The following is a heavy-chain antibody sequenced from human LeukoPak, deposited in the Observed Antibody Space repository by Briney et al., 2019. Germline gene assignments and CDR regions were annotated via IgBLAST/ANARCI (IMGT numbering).Heavy chain of an antibody. CDR3: ARETSNYDFDY. Sequence: SETLSLTCTVSGYSISSGYYWGWIRQPPGKGLEWIGSIYHSESTYYNPSLKSRVTISVDTSKNQFSLKLSSVTAADTAVYYCARETSNYDFDYWGQGTLVTVSS. CDR1: GYSISSGYY. V-gene: IGHV4-38-2*02. D-gene: IGHD4/OR15-4a*01. J-gene: IGHJ4*02. CDR2: IYHSEST.